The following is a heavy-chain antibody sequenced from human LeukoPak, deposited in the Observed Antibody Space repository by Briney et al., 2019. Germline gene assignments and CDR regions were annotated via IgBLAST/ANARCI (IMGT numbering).Heavy chain of an antibody. CDR1: EFSVSHNY. J-gene: IGHJ4*02. CDR2: IHSDGTT. Sequence: GGSLRLSCAASEFSVSHNYMSWVRQAPGKGLEWVSVIHSDGTTHYADSVKGRFTISRDNSKNTLYLQMNSLRVEDTAMYYCARETGYSTSWYAYYFDYWGQGTLVTVAS. V-gene: IGHV3-53*01. CDR3: ARETGYSTSWYAYYFDY. D-gene: IGHD6-13*01.